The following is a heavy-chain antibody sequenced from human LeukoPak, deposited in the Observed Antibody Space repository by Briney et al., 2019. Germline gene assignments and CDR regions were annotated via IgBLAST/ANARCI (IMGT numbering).Heavy chain of an antibody. CDR3: ARADLPSIAVAGTSWFDP. D-gene: IGHD6-19*01. CDR1: GYTFTGYY. V-gene: IGHV1-2*04. J-gene: IGHJ5*02. Sequence: ASVKVSCKASGYTFTGYYMHWVRQAPGQGLEWMGWINPNSGGTNYAQKFQGWVTMTRDTSISTAYMELSRLRSDDTAVYYCARADLPSIAVAGTSWFDPWGQGTLVTVSS. CDR2: INPNSGGT.